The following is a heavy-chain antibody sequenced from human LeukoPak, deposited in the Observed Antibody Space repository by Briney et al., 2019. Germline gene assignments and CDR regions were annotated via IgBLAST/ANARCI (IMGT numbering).Heavy chain of an antibody. CDR3: ARGQTRQYQLLIYYYYGMDV. J-gene: IGHJ6*02. V-gene: IGHV4-34*01. D-gene: IGHD2-2*01. CDR2: INHSGST. Sequence: PSETLSLTCAVYGGSFCGYYWSWIRQPPGKGLEGIGEINHSGSTNYNPSLKGRVTISVDTSKNQFSLKLSSVTAADTAVYYCARGQTRQYQLLIYYYYGMDVWGQGTTVTVSS. CDR1: GGSFCGYY.